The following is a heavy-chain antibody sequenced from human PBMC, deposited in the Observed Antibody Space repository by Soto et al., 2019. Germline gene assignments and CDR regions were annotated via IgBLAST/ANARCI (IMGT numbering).Heavy chain of an antibody. CDR1: GYTFTGYY. Sequence: WASVKVSCKASGYTFTGYYMHWVRQAPGQGLEWMGWINPNSGDTKYAQKFQGRVTMTRDTSTRTAYMEVSRLTSDDTAVYYCARSLSTIGGRPDSWGQGTLVTVSS. CDR3: ARSLSTIGGRPDS. CDR2: INPNSGDT. D-gene: IGHD6-6*01. J-gene: IGHJ4*02. V-gene: IGHV1-2*02.